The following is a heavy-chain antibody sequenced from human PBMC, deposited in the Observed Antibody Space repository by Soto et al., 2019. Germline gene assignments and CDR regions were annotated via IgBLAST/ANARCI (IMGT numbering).Heavy chain of an antibody. J-gene: IGHJ6*01. D-gene: IGHD2-2*02. CDR3: AREYTAWPIDYGLEV. V-gene: IGHV3-21*01. Sequence: PVGSLRLSCVCSVFTFSTYSINCVRHSPGKWLEWVSSISSRSDIYYADSVKGRFTISRDNAKNSVSLQMNSLRAEDTAVYYCAREYTAWPIDYGLEVLGQGTTVKVSS. CDR1: VFTFSTYS. CDR2: ISSRSDI.